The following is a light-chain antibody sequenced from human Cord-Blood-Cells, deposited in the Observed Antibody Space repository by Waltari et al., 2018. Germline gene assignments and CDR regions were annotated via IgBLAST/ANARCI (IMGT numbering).Light chain of an antibody. CDR2: DAS. J-gene: IGKJ3*01. CDR3: QQYDNLPFT. V-gene: IGKV1-33*01. CDR1: QDISNY. Sequence: DIQMTQSPSSLSASAGDRVTITCQASQDISNYLNWYQQKPGKAPKLLIYDASNLETGVPSRLSGSGSGTDFTFTISSLQPEDIATYYCQQYDNLPFTFGPGTKVDIK.